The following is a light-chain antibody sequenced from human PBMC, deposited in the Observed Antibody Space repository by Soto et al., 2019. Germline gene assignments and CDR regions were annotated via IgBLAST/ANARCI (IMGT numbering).Light chain of an antibody. Sequence: EIGMTQSPATLSMSPGERATLSCRASQGVSSSLAWYQQKPGQAPRLLISGASSRATGIPARFSGSGFETEFTLTISSLQSEDFAVYYCQQYHNWPETFGQGTNVEIQ. CDR1: QGVSSS. CDR3: QQYHNWPET. J-gene: IGKJ1*01. V-gene: IGKV3-15*01. CDR2: GAS.